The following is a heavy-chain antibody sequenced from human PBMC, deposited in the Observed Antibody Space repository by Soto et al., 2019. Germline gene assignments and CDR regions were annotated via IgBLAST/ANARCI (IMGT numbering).Heavy chain of an antibody. J-gene: IGHJ4*02. CDR1: GFTFNNYA. V-gene: IGHV3-23*01. D-gene: IGHD3-10*01. CDR3: AKDYYGSGTYYFDY. Sequence: GGSLRLSCAASGFTFNNYAMSWVRQAPGKGLEWVSAISNSGGSTYYADSVRGRFTISRDNSKNTLCLQMNSLRAEDTAVYYYAKDYYGSGTYYFDYWGQGTLVTVSS. CDR2: ISNSGGST.